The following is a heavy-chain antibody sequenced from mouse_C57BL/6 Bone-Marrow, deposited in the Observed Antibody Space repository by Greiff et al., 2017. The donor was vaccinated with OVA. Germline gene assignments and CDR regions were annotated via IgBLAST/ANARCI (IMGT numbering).Heavy chain of an antibody. D-gene: IGHD1-1*01. CDR1: GYTFTSYW. V-gene: IGHV1-69*01. CDR3: ARLLRYFDH. J-gene: IGHJ2*01. CDR2: IDPSDSYT. Sequence: VQLQQPGAELVMPGASVKLSCKASGYTFTSYWMHWTKQRPGQGLEWIGEIDPSDSYTNYNHKFQGKSTLTVDKSSSPAYMQLSSLTSEDSAVYYCARLLRYFDHWGQGTTFAVSS.